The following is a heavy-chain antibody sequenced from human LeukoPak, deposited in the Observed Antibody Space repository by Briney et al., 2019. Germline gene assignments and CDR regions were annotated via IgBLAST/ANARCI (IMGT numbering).Heavy chain of an antibody. CDR3: ARDSGRSFDY. V-gene: IGHV3-48*02. CDR2: ITSSSSTI. J-gene: IGHJ4*02. Sequence: GGSLRLSCAASGFTFSDYSVNWVRQAPGKGLEWVSYITSSSSTIYYADSVKGRFTISRDNAKNSLFPQMNSLRDEDTAVYYCARDSGRSFDYWGQGTLVTVSS. D-gene: IGHD2-8*02. CDR1: GFTFSDYS.